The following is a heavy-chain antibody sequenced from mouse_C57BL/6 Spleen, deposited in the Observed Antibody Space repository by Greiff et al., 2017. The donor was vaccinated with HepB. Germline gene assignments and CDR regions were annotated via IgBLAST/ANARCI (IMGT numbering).Heavy chain of an antibody. V-gene: IGHV5-12*01. J-gene: IGHJ4*01. CDR1: GFTFSDYY. CDR3: ARRYYDYPYYAMDY. Sequence: EVMLVESGGGLVQPGGSLKLSCAASGFTFSDYYMYWVRQTPEKRLEWVAYISNGGGSTYYPDTVKGRFTISRDNAKNTLYLQMSRLKSEDTAMYYCARRYYDYPYYAMDYWGQGTSVTVSS. D-gene: IGHD2-4*01. CDR2: ISNGGGST.